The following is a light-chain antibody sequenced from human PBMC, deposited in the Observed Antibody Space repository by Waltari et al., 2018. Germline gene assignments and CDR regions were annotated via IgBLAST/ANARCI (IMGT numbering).Light chain of an antibody. CDR2: EVT. Sequence: QSVLTQPPSASGSPGQSVAISCTGTSTDVGAHNFVSWYQHHPGKAPKLVIYEVTERPSGVPGRFFGSKSGNSASLTVSGLQPEDEADYYCASYAGTTGVIFGGGTKLTVL. CDR3: ASYAGTTGVI. CDR1: STDVGAHNF. V-gene: IGLV2-8*01. J-gene: IGLJ2*01.